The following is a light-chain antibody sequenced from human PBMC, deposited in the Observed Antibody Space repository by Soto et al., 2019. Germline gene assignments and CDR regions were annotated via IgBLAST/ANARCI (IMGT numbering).Light chain of an antibody. Sequence: EVVLTQSPDTLSLSPGEGATLSCRASQSSFDTYLAWFQQKPGQAPRLLIYAASTRATGIPDRFSGSRSGTDFTLTISRLEPEDVAVYYCHQYGNSPWTFGQGTKVEI. J-gene: IGKJ1*01. CDR2: AAS. CDR1: QSSFDTY. CDR3: HQYGNSPWT. V-gene: IGKV3-20*01.